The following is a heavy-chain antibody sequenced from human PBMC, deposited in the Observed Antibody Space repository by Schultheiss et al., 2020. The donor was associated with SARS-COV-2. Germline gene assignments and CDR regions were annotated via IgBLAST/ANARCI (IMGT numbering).Heavy chain of an antibody. CDR2: IYYSGST. D-gene: IGHD6-6*01. CDR3: AREGTIAAHYYYGMDV. CDR1: GGSFSGYY. V-gene: IGHV4-59*01. Sequence: SETLSLTCAVYGGSFSGYYWSWIRQPPGKGLEWIGYIYYSGSTNYNPSLKSRVTISVDTSKNQFSLKLSSVTAADTAVYYCAREGTIAAHYYYGMDVWGQGTTVTVSS. J-gene: IGHJ6*02.